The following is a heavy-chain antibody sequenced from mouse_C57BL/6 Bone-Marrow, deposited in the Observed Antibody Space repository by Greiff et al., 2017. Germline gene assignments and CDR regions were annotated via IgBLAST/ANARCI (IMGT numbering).Heavy chain of an antibody. CDR2: ISNGGGST. Sequence: EVKLMESGGGLVQPGGSLKLSCAASGFTFSDYYMYWVRQTPEKRLEWVAYISNGGGSTYYPDTVKGRFTISRDNAKNTLYLQMSRLKSEDTAMYYCASLYYGSIYWGQGTTLTVSS. CDR3: ASLYYGSIY. V-gene: IGHV5-12*01. D-gene: IGHD1-1*01. CDR1: GFTFSDYY. J-gene: IGHJ2*01.